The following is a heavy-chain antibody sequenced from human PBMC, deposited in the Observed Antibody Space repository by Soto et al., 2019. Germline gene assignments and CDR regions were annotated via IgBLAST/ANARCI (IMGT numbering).Heavy chain of an antibody. Sequence: PRGPLRLSCSPSGFTFSSYSLFLVRQASAKGLQWGSAISGSDGSTYYPDSVKGRFTISRYNSKYTLYLQMNSLRAEDTIVYYCAKGGGPYIAARDWFDPWGQGTLVIVSS. CDR1: GFTFSSYS. D-gene: IGHD6-6*01. J-gene: IGHJ5*02. CDR2: ISGSDGST. V-gene: IGHV3-23*01. CDR3: AKGGGPYIAARDWFDP.